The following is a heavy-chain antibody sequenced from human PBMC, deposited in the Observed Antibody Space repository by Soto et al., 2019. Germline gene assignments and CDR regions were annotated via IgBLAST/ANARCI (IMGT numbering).Heavy chain of an antibody. Sequence: LSLTCTVSGGSISSGDYYWSWIRQPPGKGLEWIGYIYYSGSTYYNPSLKSRVTISVDTSKNQFSLSLTSVTAADTAVYYCARGRGYSYGLDPWGQGTLVTVSS. V-gene: IGHV4-30-4*01. CDR2: IYYSGST. D-gene: IGHD5-12*01. CDR3: ARGRGYSYGLDP. J-gene: IGHJ5*02. CDR1: GGSISSGDYY.